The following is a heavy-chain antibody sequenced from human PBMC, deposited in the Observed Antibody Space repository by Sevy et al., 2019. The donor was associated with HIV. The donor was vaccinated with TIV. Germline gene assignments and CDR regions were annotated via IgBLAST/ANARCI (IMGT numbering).Heavy chain of an antibody. CDR1: GYTFTGQY. V-gene: IGHV1-2*02. J-gene: IGHJ4*02. CDR3: ARARLGPLGSLDS. Sequence: ASVKVSCKASGYTFTGQYIHWVRQVPGQGLEWVGWVNPRNRGTKTAQSFEGRVTLTRDTSISTANLEMGSLTSDDTAVYFCARARLGPLGSLDSWGQGTLVTVSS. D-gene: IGHD3-10*01. CDR2: VNPRNRGT.